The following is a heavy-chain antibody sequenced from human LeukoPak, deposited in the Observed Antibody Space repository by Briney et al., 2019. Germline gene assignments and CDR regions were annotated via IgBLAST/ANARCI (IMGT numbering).Heavy chain of an antibody. V-gene: IGHV1-3*01. CDR3: ASGLQGAASVPHYYYGMDV. J-gene: IGHJ6*02. Sequence: ASVKVSCKASGYTFTCYAMHWVRQAPGQRLEWMGWINAGNGNTKYSQKFQGRVTITRDTSASTAYMELSSLRSEDTAVYYCASGLQGAASVPHYYYGMDVWGQGTTVTVSS. CDR2: INAGNGNT. CDR1: GYTFTCYA. D-gene: IGHD1-26*01.